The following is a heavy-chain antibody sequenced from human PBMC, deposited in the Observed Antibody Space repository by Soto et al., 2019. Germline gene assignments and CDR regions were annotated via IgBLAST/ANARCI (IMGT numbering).Heavy chain of an antibody. CDR3: ARRYGDCFDY. Sequence: SETLSLTCTVSGGSITSYYWSWIRQPPGKGLEWIGYIYYSGSTNYNPSLKSRVTISVDTSKNQFSLKLSSVTAADTAVYYCARRYGDCFDYWGQGTLVTVSS. J-gene: IGHJ4*02. CDR2: IYYSGST. CDR1: GGSITSYY. V-gene: IGHV4-59*08. D-gene: IGHD4-17*01.